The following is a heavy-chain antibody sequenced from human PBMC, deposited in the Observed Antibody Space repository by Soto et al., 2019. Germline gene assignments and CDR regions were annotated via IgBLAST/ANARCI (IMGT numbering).Heavy chain of an antibody. Sequence: QVQLVQSGAEVKKPGTSLKVSCKASGYTFSNEAITWVRQAPGQGLEWMGWVSDYNGNTNYAQKFKGRVTMTTDTSTSTAYMEVRSLRYDDTAVYFCARASRYYWNYMRYWGQGTPVTVSS. CDR3: ARASRYYWNYMRY. J-gene: IGHJ4*02. V-gene: IGHV1-18*01. CDR1: GYTFSNEA. CDR2: VSDYNGNT. D-gene: IGHD1-1*01.